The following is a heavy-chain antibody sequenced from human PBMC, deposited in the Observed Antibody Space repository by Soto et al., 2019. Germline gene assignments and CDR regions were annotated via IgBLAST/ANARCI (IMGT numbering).Heavy chain of an antibody. D-gene: IGHD5-18*01. Sequence: SETLSLACSVSGVSVSSGYCTWIRQSPGKGLEWIGYISHSGLRHYNPSLQSRVTMSIDKSKNQFSLKLSSVTAADTAVYYCASLDTAMALHWFDPWGQGTLVTVSS. V-gene: IGHV4-59*02. CDR2: ISHSGLR. CDR3: ASLDTAMALHWFDP. J-gene: IGHJ5*02. CDR1: GVSVSSGY.